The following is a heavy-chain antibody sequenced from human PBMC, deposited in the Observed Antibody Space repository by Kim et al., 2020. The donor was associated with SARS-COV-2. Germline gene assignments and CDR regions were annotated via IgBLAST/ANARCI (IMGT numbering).Heavy chain of an antibody. CDR3: AYSSRKSNYYYYGMDV. V-gene: IGHV4-34*01. CDR1: GGSFSGYY. CDR2: INHSGST. D-gene: IGHD6-13*01. J-gene: IGHJ6*02. Sequence: SETLSLTCAVYGGSFSGYYWRWIRQPPGKGLEWIGEINHSGSTNYNPSLKSRVTISVDTSKNRFSLKLSSVTAAGTAVYYCAYSSRKSNYYYYGMDVWGQGSAVTDS.